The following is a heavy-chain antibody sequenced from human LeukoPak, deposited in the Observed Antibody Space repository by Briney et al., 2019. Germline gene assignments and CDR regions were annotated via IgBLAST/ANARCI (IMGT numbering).Heavy chain of an antibody. J-gene: IGHJ6*03. V-gene: IGHV3-33*06. CDR1: GFTFRGYG. D-gene: IGHD4-17*01. CDR3: AKGMTTGPRSVYHYMDV. Sequence: GGSLRLSCVASGFTFRGYGMHWVRQAPGKGLEWLSLLWYDGSNEYYADSVKGRFTISRDNSKNTLYLQMNSLRAEDTAVYYCAKGMTTGPRSVYHYMDVWSKGTTVTVSS. CDR2: LWYDGSNE.